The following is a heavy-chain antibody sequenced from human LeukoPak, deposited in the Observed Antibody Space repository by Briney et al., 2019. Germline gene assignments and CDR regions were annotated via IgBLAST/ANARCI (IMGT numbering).Heavy chain of an antibody. V-gene: IGHV3-23*01. CDR2: ISGSGGST. Sequence: GGSLRLSCAASGFTFTSYAMSWVRQAPGKGLEWVTLISGSGGSTYYADSVKGRFIISRDNSKNTLSLQMISLRAEDTAVYYCAKRGYSSGWQFDYWGQGTLVTVSS. CDR1: GFTFTSYA. J-gene: IGHJ4*02. CDR3: AKRGYSSGWQFDY. D-gene: IGHD6-19*01.